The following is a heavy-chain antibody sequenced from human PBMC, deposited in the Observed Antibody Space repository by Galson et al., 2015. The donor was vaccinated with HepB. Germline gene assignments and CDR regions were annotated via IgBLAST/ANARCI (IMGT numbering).Heavy chain of an antibody. CDR2: ISSSSSYI. V-gene: IGHV3-21*01. CDR1: GFTFSSYS. Sequence: SLRLSCAASGFTFSSYSMNWVRQAPGKGLEWVSSISSSSSYIYYADSVKGRFTISRDNAKNSLYLQMNSLRAEDTAVYYCARVAAAAGHFDYWGQGTLVTVSS. J-gene: IGHJ4*02. D-gene: IGHD6-13*01. CDR3: ARVAAAAGHFDY.